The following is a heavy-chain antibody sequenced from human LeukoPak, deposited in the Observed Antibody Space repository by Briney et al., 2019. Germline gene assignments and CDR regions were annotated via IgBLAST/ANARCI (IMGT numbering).Heavy chain of an antibody. CDR3: ARDRVVRGYDY. J-gene: IGHJ4*02. V-gene: IGHV4-61*02. CDR1: GGSISSGSYY. CDR2: IYTSGST. Sequence: SETLSLTCTVSGGSISSGSYYWSWIRQPAGKGLEWIGRIYTSGSTNYNPSLKSRVTIPVDTSKNQFSLKLSSVTAADTAVYYCARDRVVRGYDYWGQGTLVTVSS. D-gene: IGHD3-10*01.